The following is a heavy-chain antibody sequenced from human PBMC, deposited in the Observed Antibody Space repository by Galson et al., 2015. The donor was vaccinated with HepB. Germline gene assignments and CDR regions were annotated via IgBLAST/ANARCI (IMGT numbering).Heavy chain of an antibody. V-gene: IGHV3-48*04. CDR2: ISSSSTI. CDR1: GFTFSSYS. J-gene: IGHJ6*02. D-gene: IGHD1-26*01. Sequence: SLRLSCAASGFTFSSYSMNWVRQAPGKGLEWVSYISSSSTIYYADSVKGRFTISRDNAKNSLYLQMNSLRAEDTAVYYCARRPRWELTYYYYYGMDVWGQGTTVTVSS. CDR3: ARRPRWELTYYYYYGMDV.